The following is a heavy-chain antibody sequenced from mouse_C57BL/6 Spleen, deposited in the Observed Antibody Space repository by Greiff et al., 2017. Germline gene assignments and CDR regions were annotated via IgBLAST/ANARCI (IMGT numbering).Heavy chain of an antibody. CDR2: IDPSDSYT. Sequence: QVQLQQPGAELVKPGASVKLSCKASGYTFTSYWMQWVKQRPGQGLEWIGEIDPSDSYTNSNQKFKGKATLTVDTSSSTAYMQLRSLTSEDSAVYYCARPGTWKHFDVWGTGTTVTVSS. CDR1: GYTFTSYW. D-gene: IGHD4-1*01. V-gene: IGHV1-50*01. CDR3: ARPGTWKHFDV. J-gene: IGHJ1*03.